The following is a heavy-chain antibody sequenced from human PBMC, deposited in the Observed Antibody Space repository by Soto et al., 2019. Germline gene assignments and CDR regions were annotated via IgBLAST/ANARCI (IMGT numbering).Heavy chain of an antibody. CDR3: ARAETITMFGVVPGTDY. J-gene: IGHJ4*02. CDR1: GGSVSSGSYY. D-gene: IGHD3-3*01. V-gene: IGHV4-61*01. CDR2: IYYSGST. Sequence: PSETLSLTCTVSGGSVSSGSYYWSWIRQPPGKGLEWIGYIYYSGSTNYNPSLKSRVTISVDTSKNQFSLKLSSVTAADTAVYYCARAETITMFGVVPGTDYWGQGTLVTVSS.